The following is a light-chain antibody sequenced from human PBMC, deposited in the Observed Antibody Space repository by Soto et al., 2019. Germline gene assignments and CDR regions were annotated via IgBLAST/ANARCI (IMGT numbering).Light chain of an antibody. CDR2: ATS. CDR3: QQLNTYPS. CDR1: QGISNF. Sequence: IQLTQSPSSLSASVGDRVTITCRASQGISNFLAWYQQKPGKAPKLLIFATSTLQSGVPSRFSGSGFGTDFTLTISSLQPEDFATYYCQQLNTYPSFGPGTKVDIK. J-gene: IGKJ3*01. V-gene: IGKV1-9*01.